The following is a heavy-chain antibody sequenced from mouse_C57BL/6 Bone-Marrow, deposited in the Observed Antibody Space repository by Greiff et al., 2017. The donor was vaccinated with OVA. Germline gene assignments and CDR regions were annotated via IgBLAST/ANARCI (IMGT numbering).Heavy chain of an antibody. CDR3: ARHGLDPYYFDY. Sequence: EVHLVESGGDLVKPGGSLKLSCAASGFTFSSYGMSWVRQTPDKRLEWVATISSGGSYTYYPDSVKGRFTISRDNAKNTLYLQMSSLKSEDTAMYYCARHGLDPYYFDYWGQGTTLTVSS. D-gene: IGHD4-1*01. V-gene: IGHV5-6*01. J-gene: IGHJ2*01. CDR1: GFTFSSYG. CDR2: ISSGGSYT.